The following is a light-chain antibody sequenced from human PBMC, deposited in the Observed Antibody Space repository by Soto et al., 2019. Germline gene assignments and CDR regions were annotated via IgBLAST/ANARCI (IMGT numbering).Light chain of an antibody. CDR1: QSVSSTY. CDR2: GAS. CDR3: QQSASSPHT. Sequence: EIVLTQSPGTLSLSPGERATLSCRASQSVSSTYLAWYQQKPGQAPRLLIYGASSRATGIPDRFSGSGSGTDFTLTISRLEPEDFAVYYCQQSASSPHTFGQGTKLEI. J-gene: IGKJ2*01. V-gene: IGKV3-20*01.